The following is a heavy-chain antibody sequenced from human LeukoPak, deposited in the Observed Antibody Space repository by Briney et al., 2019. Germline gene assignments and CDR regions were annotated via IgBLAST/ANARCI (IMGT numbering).Heavy chain of an antibody. J-gene: IGHJ4*02. Sequence: ETLSLTCAVYGGSFSGYYWSWIRQPPGKGLEWIGEINHSGSTNYNPSLKSRVTISVDTSKNQFSLKLSSVTAADTAVYYCARAYSSSWYVWYYFDYWGQGTLVTVSS. CDR1: GGSFSGYY. CDR3: ARAYSSSWYVWYYFDY. CDR2: INHSGST. D-gene: IGHD6-13*01. V-gene: IGHV4-34*01.